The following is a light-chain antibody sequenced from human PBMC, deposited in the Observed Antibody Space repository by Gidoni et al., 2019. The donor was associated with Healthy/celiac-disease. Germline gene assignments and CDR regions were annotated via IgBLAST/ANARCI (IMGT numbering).Light chain of an antibody. Sequence: EIVMTQSPATLSVSPGERATLSCRASQSVSSNLACYQQKPGQAPRLLIYGASTRATGIPARFSGSGSGTEVTRTRSSLQSEEFAGYYCQQDNNWPPWTFGQGTKVEIK. CDR3: QQDNNWPPWT. CDR1: QSVSSN. J-gene: IGKJ1*01. CDR2: GAS. V-gene: IGKV3-15*01.